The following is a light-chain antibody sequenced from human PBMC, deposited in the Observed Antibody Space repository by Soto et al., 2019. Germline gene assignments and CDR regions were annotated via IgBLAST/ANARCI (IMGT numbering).Light chain of an antibody. V-gene: IGLV2-8*01. J-gene: IGLJ2*01. CDR3: SSYAGNNIV. Sequence: QSALTQPPSASGSPGQSVTISCSGTSSDVGGYNYVSWYQQHPGKAPKLMIYEVSKRPSGVPDRFSGSKSDSTASLTVSGLQAEDEADYYCSSYAGNNIVFGGGTKVTVL. CDR1: SSDVGGYNY. CDR2: EVS.